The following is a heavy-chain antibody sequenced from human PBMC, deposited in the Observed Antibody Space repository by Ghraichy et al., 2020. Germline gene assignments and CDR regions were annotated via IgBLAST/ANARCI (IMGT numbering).Heavy chain of an antibody. CDR3: ATQPGVVVVVAATARDALDI. CDR2: IRSSSSYI. V-gene: IGHV3-21*01. J-gene: IGHJ3*02. CDR1: GFTFSSYS. Sequence: GGSLRLSCAASGFTFSSYSMNWVRQAPGKGLEWVSSIRSSSSYIYYADSVKGRFTISRDNAKNSLYLQMNSLRAEDTAVYYCATQPGVVVVVAATARDALDIWGQGTMVTGSS. D-gene: IGHD2-15*01.